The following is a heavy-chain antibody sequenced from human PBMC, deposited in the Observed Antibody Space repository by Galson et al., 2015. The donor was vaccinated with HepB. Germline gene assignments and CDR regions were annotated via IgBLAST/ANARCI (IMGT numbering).Heavy chain of an antibody. J-gene: IGHJ4*02. D-gene: IGHD1-1*01. CDR2: IDWDDDK. CDR1: GFSLTTRGMC. Sequence: PALVKPTQTLTLTCTLSGFSLTTRGMCVGWIRQPPGKALEWLARIDWDDDKFYSTSLKTRLTISRDTSKNQVVLTMTNMDPVDTATYYCARIRRIATTGTRALYFFDYWGQGTLVTVSS. CDR3: ARIRRIATTGTRALYFFDY. V-gene: IGHV2-70*17.